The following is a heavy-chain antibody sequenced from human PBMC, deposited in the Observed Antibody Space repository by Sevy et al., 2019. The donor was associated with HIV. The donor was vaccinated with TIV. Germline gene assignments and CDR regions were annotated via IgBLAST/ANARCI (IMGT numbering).Heavy chain of an antibody. CDR1: GFTFSSYS. CDR3: AREMTVGLFDP. CDR2: ISSSSSSYI. V-gene: IGHV3-21*01. J-gene: IGHJ5*02. D-gene: IGHD3-10*01. Sequence: GGSLRLSCAASGFTFSSYSMNWVRQAPGKGLEWVSSISSSSSSYIYYADSVKGRFTISRDNAKNSLYLQMNSLRAEDTAVYYCAREMTVGLFDPWGQGTLVTVSS.